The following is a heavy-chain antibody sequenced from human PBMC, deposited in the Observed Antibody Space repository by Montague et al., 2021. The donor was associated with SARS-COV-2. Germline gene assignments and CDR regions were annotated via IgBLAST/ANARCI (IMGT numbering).Heavy chain of an antibody. D-gene: IGHD5-24*01. V-gene: IGHV4-59*13. Sequence: SETLSLTCTVSGGSISSNYWSWIRQPPGKGLEWIGYIYYSGSTDYNPSLKSPVTISVDTYKNQFSLKLSSVTAADTAVYYCARGDVEMATIKSGGPFYHFDYWGQGTLVTVSS. CDR3: ARGDVEMATIKSGGPFYHFDY. J-gene: IGHJ4*02. CDR2: IYYSGST. CDR1: GGSISSNY.